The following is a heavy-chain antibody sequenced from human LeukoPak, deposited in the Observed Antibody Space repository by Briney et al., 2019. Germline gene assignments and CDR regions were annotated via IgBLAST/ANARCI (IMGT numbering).Heavy chain of an antibody. CDR1: GGSISSYY. D-gene: IGHD2-15*01. CDR3: ARGGYCSGGSCQPRRWFDP. Sequence: PSETLSLTCTVSGGSISSYYWSWIRQPAGKGLEWIGRIYTSGSTNYNPSLKSRVTMSVDTSKNQFSLKLSSVTAADTAVYYCARGGYCSGGSCQPRRWFDPWGQGTLVTVSS. CDR2: IYTSGST. J-gene: IGHJ5*02. V-gene: IGHV4-4*07.